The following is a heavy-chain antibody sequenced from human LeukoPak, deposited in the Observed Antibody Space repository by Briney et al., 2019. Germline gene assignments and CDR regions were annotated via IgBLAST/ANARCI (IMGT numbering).Heavy chain of an antibody. CDR2: IHYSGST. CDR1: GGSISSYY. J-gene: IGHJ5*02. Sequence: SETLSLTCTVSGGSISSYYWSWIRQPPGKGLEWIGYIHYSGSTHYNPSLRSRVTISVDTSKNQFSLKLSSVTAADTAVYYCARLLIAVAGNWFDPWGQGTLVTVSS. D-gene: IGHD6-19*01. V-gene: IGHV4-59*01. CDR3: ARLLIAVAGNWFDP.